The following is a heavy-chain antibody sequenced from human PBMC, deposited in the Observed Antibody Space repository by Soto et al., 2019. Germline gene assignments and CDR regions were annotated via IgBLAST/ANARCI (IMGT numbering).Heavy chain of an antibody. Sequence: PRGSRRLCYAASDFTFGESAVHGSRQASGNGLEWVGRIRAKSRNYATGYAASVKGRFTISRDDSRNTAYLQMNSLKTEATFFYYCDGDHHYLLYIPAQGSFD. V-gene: IGHV3-73*01. CDR2: IRAKSRNYAT. CDR3: DGDHHYLLYIPAQGSFD. D-gene: IGHD2-2*02. J-gene: IGHJ2*01. CDR1: DFTFGESA.